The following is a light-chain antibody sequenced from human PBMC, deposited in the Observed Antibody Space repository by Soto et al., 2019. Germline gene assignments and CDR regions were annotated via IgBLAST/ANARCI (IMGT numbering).Light chain of an antibody. CDR2: DAS. CDR1: QSISSW. Sequence: DIQMTQSPSTLSASVGDRVTITCRASQSISSWLAWYQQKPGKAPRLLIYDASYLERGVPSRFSGSGSGTEFTPTISDLQPDDLATYYCQQYNSFWTFGQGTKV. J-gene: IGKJ1*01. CDR3: QQYNSFWT. V-gene: IGKV1-5*01.